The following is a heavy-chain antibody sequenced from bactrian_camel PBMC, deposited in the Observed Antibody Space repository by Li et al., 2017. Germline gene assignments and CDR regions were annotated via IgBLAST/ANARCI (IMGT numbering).Heavy chain of an antibody. J-gene: IGHJ4*01. CDR2: IFVSDGGA. V-gene: IGHV3S10*01. CDR1: GLTFSRYS. Sequence: EVQLVESGGGLVQPGGSLRLSCAPSGLTFSRYSMSWVRQAPGKGLEWVSSIFVSDGGAGYADSVKGRFSISRDNAENTVYLQMNSLKPEDTAVYYCAALLTGGSEDYWGQGTQVTVS. D-gene: IGHD6*01. CDR3: AALLTGGSEDY.